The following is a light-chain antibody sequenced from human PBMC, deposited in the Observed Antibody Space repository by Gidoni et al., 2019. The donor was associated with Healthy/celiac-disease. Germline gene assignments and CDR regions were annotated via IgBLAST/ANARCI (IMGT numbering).Light chain of an antibody. V-gene: IGKV3-11*01. CDR2: DAS. CDR1: QRVSSY. CDR3: QQRSTVGT. J-gene: IGKJ2*02. Sequence: EIVLTQSPATLSLSPGERATLSCRASQRVSSYLAWYQQKHGQAPRLLIYDASNRDTGMPARFSGRGARTDFTLTISSLEPEDFAVYYCQQRSTVGTFGQGTKLEIK.